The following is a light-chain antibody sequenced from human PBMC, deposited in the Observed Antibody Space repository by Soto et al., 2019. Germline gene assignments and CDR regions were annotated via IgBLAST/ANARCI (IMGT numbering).Light chain of an antibody. CDR1: SSDVGGYNY. V-gene: IGLV2-11*01. J-gene: IGLJ2*01. CDR3: CSYAGSNTYVV. CDR2: DVS. Sequence: QSVLTQPRSVSGSPGQSVTISCTGTSSDVGGYNYVSWYQQHPGKAPKVMVYDVSKRPSGVPDRFSGSKSGNTASLIISGLQAEDEADYYCCSYAGSNTYVVFGGGTKLTVL.